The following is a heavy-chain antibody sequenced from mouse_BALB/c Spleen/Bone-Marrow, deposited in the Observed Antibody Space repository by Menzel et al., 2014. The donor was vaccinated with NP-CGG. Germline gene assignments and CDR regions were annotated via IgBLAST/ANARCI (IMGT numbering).Heavy chain of an antibody. Sequence: EVKLLESGGGLVQPGGSLKLSCAASGFDFSGYWMSWVRQAPGKGLEWIGEINPDSSTINYTPSLKDKFIISRDNAKNTLDLQMSKVRSEDTALYYCARGNYYGHLDYWGQGTTLTVSS. V-gene: IGHV4-1*02. CDR2: INPDSSTI. D-gene: IGHD2-1*01. CDR3: ARGNYYGHLDY. CDR1: GFDFSGYW. J-gene: IGHJ2*01.